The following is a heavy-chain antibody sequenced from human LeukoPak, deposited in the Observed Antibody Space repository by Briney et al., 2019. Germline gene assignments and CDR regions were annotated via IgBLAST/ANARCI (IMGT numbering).Heavy chain of an antibody. Sequence: SETLSLTCTVSGGSISSSSYYWGWISQPPGNGLEWIGSIYYSGSTYYKPSLKSRFTISVDTSKNQFSLKLSSVTAADTAVYYCARPTIAAAGNFEYWGQGTLVTVSS. J-gene: IGHJ4*02. CDR3: ARPTIAAAGNFEY. D-gene: IGHD6-13*01. CDR2: IYYSGST. CDR1: GGSISSSSYY. V-gene: IGHV4-39*01.